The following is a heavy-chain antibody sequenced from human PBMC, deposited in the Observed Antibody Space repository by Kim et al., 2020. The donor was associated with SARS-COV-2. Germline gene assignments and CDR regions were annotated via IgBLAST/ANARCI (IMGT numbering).Heavy chain of an antibody. D-gene: IGHD3-10*01. CDR3: ARGGDGMGDYYGMDV. CDR1: GGTFSSYA. V-gene: IGHV1-69*13. Sequence: SVKVSCKASGGTFSSYAISWVRQAPGQGLEWMGGIIPIFGTANYAQKFQGRVTITADESTSTAYMELSSLRSEDTAVYYCARGGDGMGDYYGMDVWGQGTTVTVSS. CDR2: IIPIFGTA. J-gene: IGHJ6*02.